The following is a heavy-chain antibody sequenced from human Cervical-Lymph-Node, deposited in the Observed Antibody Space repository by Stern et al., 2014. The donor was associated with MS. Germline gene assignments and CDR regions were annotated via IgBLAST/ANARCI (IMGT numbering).Heavy chain of an antibody. D-gene: IGHD2-15*01. CDR2: IITIFGTA. CDR1: GGTFNVYA. J-gene: IGHJ6*02. V-gene: IGHV1-69*01. CDR3: ARDGRHRDNYGLDV. Sequence: MQLVEAGAEVKKPGSSVKVSCQASGGTFNVYAINWLRQAPGQGLEWMGGIITIFGTANYAHTFPGRVTITADESTRTSSMQLSSLRSNDTAVYYCARDGRHRDNYGLDVWGQGTTVIVSS.